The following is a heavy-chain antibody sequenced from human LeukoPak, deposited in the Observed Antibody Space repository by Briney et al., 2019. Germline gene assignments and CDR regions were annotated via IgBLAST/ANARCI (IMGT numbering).Heavy chain of an antibody. CDR3: ARRSVYSYFDY. D-gene: IGHD4-11*01. CDR1: GGSISSSSYY. Sequence: SETLSLTCTVSGGSISSSSYYWSWIRQPPGKGLEWIGSVYYSGSTYYSPSPKSRITISVDTSKNQFSLNLSSVTAADTAVYYCARRSVYSYFDYWGQGTLVTVSS. J-gene: IGHJ4*02. V-gene: IGHV4-39*01. CDR2: VYYSGST.